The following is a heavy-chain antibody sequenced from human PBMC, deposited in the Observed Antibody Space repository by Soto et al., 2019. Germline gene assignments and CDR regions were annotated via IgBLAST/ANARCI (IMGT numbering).Heavy chain of an antibody. V-gene: IGHV4-30-4*01. D-gene: IGHD1-26*01. CDR3: ARDTGTYPYYFAY. CDR2: IHHSGIT. Sequence: SETLSLTRTFYRGSISSGENFWNWSRQSPGKGLEWICDIHHSGITYYNPSLKSRLTISVDTSKNHISLKLISVTAAATAVYYCARDTGTYPYYFAYWGQGTLVTVSS. J-gene: IGHJ4*02. CDR1: RGSISSGENF.